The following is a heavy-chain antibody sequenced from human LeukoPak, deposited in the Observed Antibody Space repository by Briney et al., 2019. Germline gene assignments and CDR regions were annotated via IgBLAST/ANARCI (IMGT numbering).Heavy chain of an antibody. Sequence: PGGSPRLSCAASGFTFSSYAMSWVRQAPGKGLEWVSAISGSGGSTYYADSVKGRFTISRDNSKNTLYLQMNSLRAEDTAVYYCAKRYCSGGSCYFRVFDYWGQGTLVTVSS. CDR1: GFTFSSYA. D-gene: IGHD2-15*01. J-gene: IGHJ4*02. CDR2: ISGSGGST. CDR3: AKRYCSGGSCYFRVFDY. V-gene: IGHV3-23*01.